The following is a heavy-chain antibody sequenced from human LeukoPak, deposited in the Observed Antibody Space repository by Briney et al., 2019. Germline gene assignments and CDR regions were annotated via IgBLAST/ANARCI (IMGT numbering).Heavy chain of an antibody. D-gene: IGHD2-21*02. CDR1: GGTFSSYA. V-gene: IGHV1-69*04. CDR2: IIPIFGIA. J-gene: IGHJ6*02. Sequence: GASVKVSCKASGGTFSSYAISWVRQAPGQGLEWMGRIIPIFGIANYAQKFQGRVTITADKSTSTAYMELSSLRSEDTAVYYCAQEFPCGGDCYGYFYYYGMDVWGQGTTVTVSS. CDR3: AQEFPCGGDCYGYFYYYGMDV.